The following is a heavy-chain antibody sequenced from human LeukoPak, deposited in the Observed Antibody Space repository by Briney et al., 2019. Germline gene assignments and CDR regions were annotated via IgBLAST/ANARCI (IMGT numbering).Heavy chain of an antibody. CDR3: ARSGGGIFWSRTPRGAFDI. CDR2: IYYSGST. V-gene: IGHV4-59*01. CDR1: GGSISSYY. D-gene: IGHD3-3*01. J-gene: IGHJ3*02. Sequence: PSETLSLTCTVSGGSISSYYWSWIRQPPGKGLEWIGYIYYSGSTNYNPSLKSRVTISVDTSKNQFSLKLSSVTAADTAVYYCARSGGGIFWSRTPRGAFDIWGQGTMVTVSS.